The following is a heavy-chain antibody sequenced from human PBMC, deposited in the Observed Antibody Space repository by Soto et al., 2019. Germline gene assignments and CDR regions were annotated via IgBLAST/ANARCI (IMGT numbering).Heavy chain of an antibody. CDR3: AKDQGLGSSGWYRAPRYFDY. V-gene: IGHV3-23*01. D-gene: IGHD6-19*01. CDR2: LSGTGDST. CDR1: GFTFNTYT. Sequence: EVQLLESGGALVQPGGPLRLSCAASGFTFNTYTMSWVRQAPGKGLEWVSGLSGTGDSTYYADSVKGRFTISRDNSKNTLYLQMNSLRAEDTAIYYCAKDQGLGSSGWYRAPRYFDYWGQGTLVTVSS. J-gene: IGHJ4*02.